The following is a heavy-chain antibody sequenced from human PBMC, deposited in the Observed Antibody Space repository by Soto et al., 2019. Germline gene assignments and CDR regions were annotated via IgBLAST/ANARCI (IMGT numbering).Heavy chain of an antibody. J-gene: IGHJ3*02. CDR1: GGSISSSSYY. CDR3: AREGLYCSGGSCFIGAFDI. V-gene: IGHV4-39*02. CDR2: IYYSGST. Sequence: QLQLQESGPGLVKPSETLSLTCTVSGGSISSSSYYWGWIRQPPGKGLEWIGSIYYSGSTYYNPSLKSRVTISVDTSKNQFSLKLSSVTAADTAVYYCAREGLYCSGGSCFIGAFDIWGQGTMVTVSS. D-gene: IGHD2-15*01.